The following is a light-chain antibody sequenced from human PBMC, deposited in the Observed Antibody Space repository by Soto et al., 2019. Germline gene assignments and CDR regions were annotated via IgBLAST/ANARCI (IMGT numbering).Light chain of an antibody. CDR2: AAS. J-gene: IGKJ2*01. Sequence: EIVLTQSPPTLSVSPGERATLSCRASQSSSSDLAWYQQKPGQAPRLLIYAASTRATNITARFTGSGSGTELTLTISTLQSADFAVYYCLRYNDWPPYTCGQGTKLEIK. CDR1: QSSSSD. V-gene: IGKV3-15*01. CDR3: LRYNDWPPYT.